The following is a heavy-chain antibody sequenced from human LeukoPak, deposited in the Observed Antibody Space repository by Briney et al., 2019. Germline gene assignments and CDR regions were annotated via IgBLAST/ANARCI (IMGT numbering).Heavy chain of an antibody. V-gene: IGHV4-4*07. CDR3: AGYDFWSGLDY. CDR1: GGSISSYY. Sequence: SETLSLTCTVSGGSISSYYWSWIRQPAGKGLEWIGRIYTSGSTNYNPSLKSRVTISVDTSKNQFSLELSSVTAADTAVYYCAGYDFWSGLDYWGQGTLVTVSS. CDR2: IYTSGST. D-gene: IGHD3-3*01. J-gene: IGHJ4*02.